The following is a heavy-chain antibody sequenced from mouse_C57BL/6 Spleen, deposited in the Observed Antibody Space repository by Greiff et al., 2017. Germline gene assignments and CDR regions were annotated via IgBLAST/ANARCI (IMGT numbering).Heavy chain of an antibody. V-gene: IGHV1-59*01. Sequence: QVQLQQSGAELVRPGTSVKLSCKASGYTFTSYWMHWVKQRPGQGLEWIGVIDPSDSYTNYNQKFKGKATLTVDTSSSTAYMQLSSLTSEDSAVYYCARKRTTVVEDYFDYWGQGTTLTVSS. CDR3: ARKRTTVVEDYFDY. J-gene: IGHJ2*01. CDR2: IDPSDSYT. CDR1: GYTFTSYW. D-gene: IGHD1-1*01.